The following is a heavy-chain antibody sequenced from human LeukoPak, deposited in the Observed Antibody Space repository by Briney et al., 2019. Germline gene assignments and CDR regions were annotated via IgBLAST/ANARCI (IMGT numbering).Heavy chain of an antibody. D-gene: IGHD6-13*01. J-gene: IGHJ6*03. CDR1: GGSISSYY. Sequence: SETLSLTCTVSGGSISSYYWSWIRQPPGKGLEWIGEINHSGSTNYNPSLKSRATISVDTSKNQFSLKLSSVTAADTAVYYCARGKVSSWYYEEAYYMDVWGKGTTVTVSS. V-gene: IGHV4-34*01. CDR3: ARGKVSSWYYEEAYYMDV. CDR2: INHSGST.